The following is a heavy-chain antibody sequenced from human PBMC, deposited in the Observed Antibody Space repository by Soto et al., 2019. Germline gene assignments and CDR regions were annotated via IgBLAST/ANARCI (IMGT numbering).Heavy chain of an antibody. CDR2: MYYSGST. CDR1: GVSVSSGGYY. V-gene: IGHV4-39*01. D-gene: IGHD1-1*01. Sequence: SETLSLTCSVSGVSVSSGGYYWSWIRQPPGKGLEWIGSMYYSGSTYYNPSLKSRVTISVDTSKNQFSLKLTSVTAADTAVYYCARHQGNDYYYGMDVWGQGTTVTVSS. J-gene: IGHJ6*02. CDR3: ARHQGNDYYYGMDV.